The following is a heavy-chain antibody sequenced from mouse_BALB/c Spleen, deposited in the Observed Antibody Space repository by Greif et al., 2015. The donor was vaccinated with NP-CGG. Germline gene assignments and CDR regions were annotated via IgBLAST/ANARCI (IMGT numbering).Heavy chain of an antibody. D-gene: IGHD1-1*01. CDR1: GFTFSDYG. Sequence: EVQRVESGGGLVQPGGSRKLSCAASGFTFSDYGMAWVRQPPGKGPEWVAFISNLAYSIYYADTVTGRFTISRENAKNTLYLEMSSLRSEDTAMYYCARDYGSSYWYFDVWGAGTTVTVSS. J-gene: IGHJ1*01. CDR2: ISNLAYSI. V-gene: IGHV5-15*02. CDR3: ARDYGSSYWYFDV.